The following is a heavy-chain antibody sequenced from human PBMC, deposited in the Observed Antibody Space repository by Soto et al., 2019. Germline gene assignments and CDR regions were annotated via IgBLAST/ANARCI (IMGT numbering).Heavy chain of an antibody. V-gene: IGHV1-69*02. J-gene: IGHJ4*02. D-gene: IGHD6-13*01. CDR3: ARGDSSPWFYFDH. CDR1: GGLLSSFA. CDR2: ITPIVDVA. Sequence: QVQMEQSGPEVRKPGSSLKVSCKPSGGLLSSFAINWVRQAPGQGLEWMGRITPIVDVANSAQRFQDRITFTADKSTGTAYREVSSLGPDDTAVYYCARGDSSPWFYFDHWGLGTLVTVSS.